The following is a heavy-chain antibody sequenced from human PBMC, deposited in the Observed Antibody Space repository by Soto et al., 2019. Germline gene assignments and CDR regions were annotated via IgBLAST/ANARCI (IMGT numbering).Heavy chain of an antibody. CDR3: ARGHSTDCSNGVCSFFYNHEMDV. J-gene: IGHJ6*02. V-gene: IGHV1-2*04. D-gene: IGHD2-8*01. CDR1: GYSFTDYH. CDR2: LNPKSGGT. Sequence: SVKVSCKASGYSFTDYHIHWVRQAPGQGLEWLGRLNPKSGGTSTAQKFQGWVTMTRDRSISTVYMELTRLRSDDTAVYFCARGHSTDCSNGVCSFFYNHEMDVWGQGTTVTVSS.